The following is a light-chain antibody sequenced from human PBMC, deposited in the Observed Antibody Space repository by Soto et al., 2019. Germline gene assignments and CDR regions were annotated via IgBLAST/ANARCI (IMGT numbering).Light chain of an antibody. J-gene: IGKJ1*01. CDR2: AAS. CDR3: QQYYNYWT. V-gene: IGKV1-9*01. CDR1: QDISSF. Sequence: IHLTHSPSSLSASVLDRVTITFRASQDISSFLAWYQQKPGKAPKLLIFAASTLQSGVPSRFSGSGSGTDFTLTISSLQPDDFATYYCQQYYNYWTFGQGTKVDIK.